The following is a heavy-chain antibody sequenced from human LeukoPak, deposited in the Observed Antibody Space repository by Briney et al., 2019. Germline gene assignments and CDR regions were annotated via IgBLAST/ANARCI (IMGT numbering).Heavy chain of an antibody. CDR1: GFTFSDYY. CDR3: ARDLLSSSGGANFDY. D-gene: IGHD6-13*01. Sequence: PGGSPRLSCAASGFTFSDYYMSWIRQAPGKGLEWVSYISSSGSTIYYADSVKGRFTISRDNAKNSLYLQMNSLRAEDTAVYYCARDLLSSSGGANFDYGGREPRVPVPS. V-gene: IGHV3-11*01. CDR2: ISSSGSTI. J-gene: IGHJ4*02.